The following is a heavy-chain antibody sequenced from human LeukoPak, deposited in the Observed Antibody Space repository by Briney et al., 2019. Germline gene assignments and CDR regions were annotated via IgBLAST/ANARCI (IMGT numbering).Heavy chain of an antibody. CDR2: IWYDGSNK. V-gene: IGHV3-33*08. J-gene: IGHJ4*02. CDR3: ARDGRYYGSGSCLDY. CDR1: GFTFSRYW. D-gene: IGHD3-10*01. Sequence: GGSLRLSCAASGFTFSRYWMHWVRQAPGKGLEWVAVIWYDGSNKYYADSVKGRFTISRDNSKNTLYLQMNSLRAEDTAVYYCARDGRYYGSGSCLDYWGQGTLVTVSS.